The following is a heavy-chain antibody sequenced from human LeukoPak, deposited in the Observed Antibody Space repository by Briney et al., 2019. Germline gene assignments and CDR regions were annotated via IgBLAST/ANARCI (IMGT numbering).Heavy chain of an antibody. V-gene: IGHV4-34*01. CDR3: ARGDYDYGDRRGYNWFDP. Sequence: PSETLSLTCAVYGGSFSGYYWSWIRQPPGKGLEWIGEINHSGSTNYNPSLKSRVTISVDTSKNQFSLKLSSVTAADTAVYYCARGDYDYGDRRGYNWFDPWGQGTLVTVSS. CDR2: INHSGST. CDR1: GGSFSGYY. D-gene: IGHD4-17*01. J-gene: IGHJ5*02.